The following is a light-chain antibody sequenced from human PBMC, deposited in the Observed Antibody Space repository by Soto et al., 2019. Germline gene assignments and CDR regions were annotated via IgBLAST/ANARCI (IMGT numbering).Light chain of an antibody. CDR3: ATWDDSLSASVV. Sequence: QSVLTQPPSASGTPGQRVTISCSGSSSNIGTNYVYWYQQLPGTAPKLLMYTNNQRPSGVPDRFSASKSGTSASLAITGLRSEDEATYYCATWDDSLSASVVFGGGTKLTVL. CDR1: SSNIGTNY. V-gene: IGLV1-47*01. J-gene: IGLJ7*01. CDR2: TNN.